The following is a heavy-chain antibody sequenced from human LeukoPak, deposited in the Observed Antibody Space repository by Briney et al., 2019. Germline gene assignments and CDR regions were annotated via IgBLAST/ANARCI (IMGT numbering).Heavy chain of an antibody. D-gene: IGHD6-6*01. CDR3: AKLGQLLYWYFDL. V-gene: IGHV3-23*01. CDR1: GFTFSSYW. J-gene: IGHJ2*01. Sequence: GGSLRLSCAASGFTFSSYWMSWVRQAPGKGLEWVSAISGSGGSTYYADSVKGRFTISRDNSKNTLYLQMNSLRAEDTAVYYCAKLGQLLYWYFDLWGRGTLVTVSS. CDR2: ISGSGGST.